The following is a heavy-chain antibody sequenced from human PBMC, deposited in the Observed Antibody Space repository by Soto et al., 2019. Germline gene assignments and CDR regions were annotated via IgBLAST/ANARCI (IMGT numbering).Heavy chain of an antibody. CDR2: ISSSSSYI. D-gene: IGHD5-18*01. CDR1: GFTFSSYS. V-gene: IGHV3-21*01. J-gene: IGHJ6*02. CDR3: ARVTEDTAMVMAIYYYGMDV. Sequence: GGSLRLSCAASGFTFSSYSMNWVRQAPGKGLEWVSSISSSSSYIYYADSVKGRFTISRDNDKNSLYLQMNSLRAEDTAVYYCARVTEDTAMVMAIYYYGMDVWGQGTTVTVSS.